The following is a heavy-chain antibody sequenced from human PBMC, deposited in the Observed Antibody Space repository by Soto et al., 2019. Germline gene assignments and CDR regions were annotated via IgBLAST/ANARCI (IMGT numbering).Heavy chain of an antibody. Sequence: GESLKISCNGSGYTFTNYWIGWVRQMPGPGLERMGRIDPSDSYTKYSPFFQGPGPISADKSFCPAYLEWTSLPPSYTVMYYCARRMKMAADAPSDYYAMDVGGQGTTVTVSS. D-gene: IGHD6-13*01. CDR3: ARRMKMAADAPSDYYAMDV. V-gene: IGHV5-10-1*01. J-gene: IGHJ6*02. CDR1: GYTFTNYW. CDR2: IDPSDSYT.